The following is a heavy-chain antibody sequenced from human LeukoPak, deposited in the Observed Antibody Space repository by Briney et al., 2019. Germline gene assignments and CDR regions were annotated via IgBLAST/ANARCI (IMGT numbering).Heavy chain of an antibody. D-gene: IGHD3-10*02. Sequence: GGSLRLSCAASGFTFRTYGMNWVRQAPGKGLEWVAIISYDGSNEDYADSVKGRFTISRDNSKNTLYLQMNSLRAEDSAVYYCAKSRVRGVYYFDYWGQGTLVSVSS. V-gene: IGHV3-30*18. J-gene: IGHJ4*02. CDR2: ISYDGSNE. CDR3: AKSRVRGVYYFDY. CDR1: GFTFRTYG.